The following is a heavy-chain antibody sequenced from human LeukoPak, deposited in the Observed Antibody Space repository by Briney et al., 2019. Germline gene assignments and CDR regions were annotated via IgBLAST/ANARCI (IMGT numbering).Heavy chain of an antibody. CDR1: GFTFSNYW. V-gene: IGHV3-7*01. Sequence: GGSLRLSCATSGFTFSNYWMTWVRQAPGKGLEWVANIKQDGSEKYYVDSVKGRFTISRDNAKNSLCLQMNNLRAEDTAVYYCAKSSWEQWLENWGQGTLVTVSS. J-gene: IGHJ4*02. D-gene: IGHD6-19*01. CDR3: AKSSWEQWLEN. CDR2: IKQDGSEK.